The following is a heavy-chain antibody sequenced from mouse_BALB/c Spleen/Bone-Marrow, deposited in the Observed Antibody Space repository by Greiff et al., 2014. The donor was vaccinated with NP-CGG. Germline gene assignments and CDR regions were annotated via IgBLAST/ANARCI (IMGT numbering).Heavy chain of an antibody. D-gene: IGHD2-3*01. Sequence: VQLKESGAELVKPGASVKLSCTASGFNIKDTYMHWVKQRPEQGLEWIGRIDPANGSTKYDPKFQGKATITADTSSNTAYLQLSSLTSEDTAVYYCARNGYYVYYYAMDYWGQGTSVTVSS. CDR2: IDPANGST. V-gene: IGHV14-3*02. CDR3: ARNGYYVYYYAMDY. CDR1: GFNIKDTY. J-gene: IGHJ4*01.